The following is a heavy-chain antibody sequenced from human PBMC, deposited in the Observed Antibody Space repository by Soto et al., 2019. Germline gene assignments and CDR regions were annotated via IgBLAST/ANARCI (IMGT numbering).Heavy chain of an antibody. CDR3: ARSPQPTRGIHWYFDL. Sequence: GGSLRLSCAASGFTFNTYGMHWVRQAPGKGLEWVAAISYDGINKYYVDSVKGRFTISRDNSKNTLYVQMNSLRAEDTALYYCARSPQPTRGIHWYFDLWGSGIMVTVSS. D-gene: IGHD1-26*01. J-gene: IGHJ2*01. V-gene: IGHV3-30*03. CDR1: GFTFNTYG. CDR2: ISYDGINK.